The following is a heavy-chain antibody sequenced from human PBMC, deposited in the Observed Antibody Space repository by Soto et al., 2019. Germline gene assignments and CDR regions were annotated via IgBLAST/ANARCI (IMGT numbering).Heavy chain of an antibody. D-gene: IGHD2-15*01. CDR3: ARGSVVDNSGYYYGMEV. CDR1: GFTFSTYA. CDR2: ISYDGSNK. Sequence: GGSLRLSCAASGFTFSTYAVHWVRQAPGKGLEWVAVISYDGSNKYYADSVKGRFTISRDNSKNTLYLQMNSLRAEDTAVYYCARGSVVDNSGYYYGMEVWGHGTTVTVSS. V-gene: IGHV3-30-3*01. J-gene: IGHJ6*02.